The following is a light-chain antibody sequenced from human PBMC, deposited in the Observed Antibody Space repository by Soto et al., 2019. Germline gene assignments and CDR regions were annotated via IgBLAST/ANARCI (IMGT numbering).Light chain of an antibody. CDR1: QTVSPL. J-gene: IGKJ1*01. CDR3: QQYHSFWT. V-gene: IGKV1-5*03. Sequence: DIQMTQSPSTLSASVGDRVNITCRASQTVSPLLAWFQQKPGKAPKLLIYKASTLQSGVPSRFSGSGSGTEFTLTISSLQPDDFATYYCQQYHSFWTFGQGTKVEIK. CDR2: KAS.